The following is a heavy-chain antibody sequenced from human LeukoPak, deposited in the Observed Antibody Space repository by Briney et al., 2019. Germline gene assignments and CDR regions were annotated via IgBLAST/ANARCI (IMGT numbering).Heavy chain of an antibody. Sequence: PSETLSLTCTVSGYSISVGYYWGWIRQPPGKGLEWIGSIYQSGSTYYNPSLKSRVTMSVDTSKNRFSLRLSSVTAADTAVYYCARARPYHDSSGYPDYWGQGTLVTVSS. CDR2: IYQSGST. V-gene: IGHV4-38-2*02. J-gene: IGHJ4*02. CDR1: GYSISVGYY. CDR3: ARARPYHDSSGYPDY. D-gene: IGHD3-22*01.